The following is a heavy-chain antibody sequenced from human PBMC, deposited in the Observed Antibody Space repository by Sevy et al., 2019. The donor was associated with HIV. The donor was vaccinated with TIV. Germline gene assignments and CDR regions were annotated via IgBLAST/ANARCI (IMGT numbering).Heavy chain of an antibody. J-gene: IGHJ4*02. D-gene: IGHD1-1*01. CDR2: ISSRGSTI. CDR1: EFTFSDYY. V-gene: IGHV3-11*01. Sequence: GGSLRLSCAASEFTFSDYYISWIRQAPGKGLEWVTYISSRGSTIYYADSVKGRFTISRDNAKNSLYLQMNSLRAEETAVYYCARVRYTFGSYYFDYWGQGTLVTVSS. CDR3: ARVRYTFGSYYFDY.